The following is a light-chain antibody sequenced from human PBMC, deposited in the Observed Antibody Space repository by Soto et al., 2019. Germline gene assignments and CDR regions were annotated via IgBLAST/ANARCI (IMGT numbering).Light chain of an antibody. J-gene: IGLJ2*01. Sequence: QSVLTQPRSVSGSPGQSVTISCTGTSSDVGGYNYVSWYQQHPGKAPKLMIYDVSKRPSGVPDRFSGSKSGNTASLTISGLQAEDEADYYCCSHAGSYTFRVFGGGTQLTVL. CDR3: CSHAGSYTFRV. CDR2: DVS. CDR1: SSDVGGYNY. V-gene: IGLV2-11*01.